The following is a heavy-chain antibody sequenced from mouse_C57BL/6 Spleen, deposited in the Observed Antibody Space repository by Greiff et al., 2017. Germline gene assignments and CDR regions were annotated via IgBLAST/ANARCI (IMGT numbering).Heavy chain of an antibody. J-gene: IGHJ3*01. D-gene: IGHD1-1*01. Sequence: QVQLQQPGAELVKPGASVTLSCTASGYTFTSSWMHWVKLRPGLVLVSIVMIHPNSGSTNYNEKFKSKPTLTVDKSSSTAYMQLSSLTSEDSAVYYCARAYYGSSPAWFADWGQGTLVTVSA. V-gene: IGHV1-64*01. CDR1: GYTFTSSW. CDR2: IHPNSGST. CDR3: ARAYYGSSPAWFAD.